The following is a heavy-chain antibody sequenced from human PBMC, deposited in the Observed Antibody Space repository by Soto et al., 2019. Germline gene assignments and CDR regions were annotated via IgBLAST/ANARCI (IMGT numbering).Heavy chain of an antibody. J-gene: IGHJ4*02. CDR1: GFTVSSNY. V-gene: IGHV3-66*01. Sequence: EVQLVESGGGLVQPGGSLRLSCAASGFTVSSNYMNWVRQAPGKGLEWVSVIYSGVSTYYADSVKGRFTISRDNSKNTLYLQMNTLRAEDTAVYYCAMGWWAHFDYWAQVPLVTLSS. CDR3: AMGWWAHFDY. CDR2: IYSGVST. D-gene: IGHD2-15*01.